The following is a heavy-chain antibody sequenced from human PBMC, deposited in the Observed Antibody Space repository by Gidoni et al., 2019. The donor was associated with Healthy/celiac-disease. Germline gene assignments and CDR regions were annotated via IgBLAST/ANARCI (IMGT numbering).Heavy chain of an antibody. CDR2: IYSGGST. CDR1: GLTVSSNY. V-gene: IGHV3-66*02. CDR3: AVGVLRFLEWFDY. J-gene: IGHJ4*02. Sequence: EVQLVESGGGLVQPGGSLRLSCAASGLTVSSNYMSWVRQAPGKGLEWVSVIYSGGSTYYADSVKGRFTISRDNSKNTLYLQMNSLRAEDTAVYYCAVGVLRFLEWFDYWGQGTLVTVSS. D-gene: IGHD3-3*01.